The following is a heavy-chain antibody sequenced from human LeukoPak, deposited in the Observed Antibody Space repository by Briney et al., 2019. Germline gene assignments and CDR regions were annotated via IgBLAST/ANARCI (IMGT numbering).Heavy chain of an antibody. CDR1: GFTFSSYA. J-gene: IGHJ4*02. CDR3: AKASAMIVVVSKHFDY. Sequence: GGSLRLSCAASGFTFSSYAMSWVRQAPGKGLEWVSAISGSGGSTYYADSVKGRFTISRDNSKNTLYLQRNSLRAEDTAVYYCAKASAMIVVVSKHFDYWGQGTLVAVSS. V-gene: IGHV3-23*01. CDR2: ISGSGGST. D-gene: IGHD3-22*01.